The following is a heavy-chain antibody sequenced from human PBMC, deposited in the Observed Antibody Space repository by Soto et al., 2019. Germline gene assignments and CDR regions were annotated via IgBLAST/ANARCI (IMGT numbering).Heavy chain of an antibody. V-gene: IGHV1-46*01. Sequence: QVQLVQSGAEVKKPGASVKVSCKASGYTFTSYYMHWVRQAPGQGLEWMGIINPSGGSTSYAQKLQGRVNMTRDTSRSTVYMEVSSLRSEDTAVYYCARDGIVGATVFDYWGQESLVTVS. CDR1: GYTFTSYY. CDR2: INPSGGST. CDR3: ARDGIVGATVFDY. J-gene: IGHJ4*02. D-gene: IGHD1-26*01.